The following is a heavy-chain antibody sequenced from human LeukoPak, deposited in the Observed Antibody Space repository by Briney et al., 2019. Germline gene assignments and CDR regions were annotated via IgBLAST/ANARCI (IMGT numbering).Heavy chain of an antibody. J-gene: IGHJ3*02. CDR2: ISSSSSYI. CDR3: ARDLRLYAFDI. V-gene: IGHV3-21*01. D-gene: IGHD3-16*01. Sequence: KPGGSLRLSCAACGFTFSSYSMNWVRQAPGKGLEWVSSISSSSSYIYYADSVKGRFTISRDNAKNSLYLQMNSLRAEDTAVYYCARDLRLYAFDIWGQGTMVTVSS. CDR1: GFTFSSYS.